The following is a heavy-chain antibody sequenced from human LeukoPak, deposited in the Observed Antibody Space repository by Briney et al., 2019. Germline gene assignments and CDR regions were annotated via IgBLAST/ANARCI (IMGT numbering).Heavy chain of an antibody. V-gene: IGHV1-2*02. Sequence: ASVKVSCKASGYTFTSYAIHWVRQAPGQGLEWMGWITPSGGTNYPQKFQGRVAITWDTSITTAYMDLSRLTSDDTAVYYCARGRYGDGFAHLDYWGQEALVTVSS. D-gene: IGHD5-24*01. CDR3: ARGRYGDGFAHLDY. CDR2: ITPSGGT. J-gene: IGHJ4*02. CDR1: GYTFTSYA.